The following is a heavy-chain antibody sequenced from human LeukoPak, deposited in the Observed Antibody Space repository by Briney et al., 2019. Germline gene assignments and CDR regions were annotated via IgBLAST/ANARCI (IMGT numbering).Heavy chain of an antibody. Sequence: SETLSLTCAVYGGSFSGYYWSWIRQPPGKGLEWIGEINHSGSTNYNPSLKSRVTISVDTSRSQFSLKLSSVTAADTAVYYCARVELLYSSQPYWGQGTLVTVSS. CDR2: INHSGST. D-gene: IGHD6-13*01. CDR1: GGSFSGYY. V-gene: IGHV4-34*01. CDR3: ARVELLYSSQPY. J-gene: IGHJ4*02.